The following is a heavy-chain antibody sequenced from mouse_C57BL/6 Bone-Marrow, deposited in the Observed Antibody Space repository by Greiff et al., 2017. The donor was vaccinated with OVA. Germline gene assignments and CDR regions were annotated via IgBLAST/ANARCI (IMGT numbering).Heavy chain of an antibody. CDR1: GFTFTDYY. V-gene: IGHV7-3*01. CDR2: IRNKANGYTT. J-gene: IGHJ4*01. CDR3: ARYACNYYAMDY. D-gene: IGHD6-1*01. Sequence: EVQRVESGGGLVQPGGSLSLSCAASGFTFTDYYMSWVRQPPGKALEWLGFIRNKANGYTTEYSASVKGRFTISRDNSQSILYLQMNALRAEDSATYYCARYACNYYAMDYWGQGTSVTVSS.